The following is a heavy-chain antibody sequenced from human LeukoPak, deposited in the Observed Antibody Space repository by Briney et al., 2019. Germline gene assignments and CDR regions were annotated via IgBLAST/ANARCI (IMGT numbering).Heavy chain of an antibody. V-gene: IGHV4-4*07. CDR2: IYSSGST. CDR3: ARLGDLMGYCSGGSCYSRYFDL. CDR1: GASISSYY. Sequence: KPSETLSLTCTVSGASISSYYWSWIRQPAGMGLEWIGRIYSSGSTNYNPSLKSRVTMSVDTSKNQFSLKLTSVTAADTAVYYCARLGDLMGYCSGGSCYSRYFDLWGRGTLVTVSS. D-gene: IGHD2-15*01. J-gene: IGHJ2*01.